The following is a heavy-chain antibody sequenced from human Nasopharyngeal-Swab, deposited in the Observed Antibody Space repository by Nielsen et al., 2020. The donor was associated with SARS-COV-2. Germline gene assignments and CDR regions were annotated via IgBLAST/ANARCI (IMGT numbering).Heavy chain of an antibody. J-gene: IGHJ4*02. CDR1: GFTFSSYA. D-gene: IGHD1-26*01. V-gene: IGHV3-30-3*01. Sequence: SLKISCAASGFTFSSYAMHWVRQAPGKGLEWVAVISYDGSNKYYADSVKGRFTISRDNSKNTLYLQMNSLRAEDTAVYYCARGYSGSYYSPFDYWGQGTLVTVSS. CDR2: ISYDGSNK. CDR3: ARGYSGSYYSPFDY.